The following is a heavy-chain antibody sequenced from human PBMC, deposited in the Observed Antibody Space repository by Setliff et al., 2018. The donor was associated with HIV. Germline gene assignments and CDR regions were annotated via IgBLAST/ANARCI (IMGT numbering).Heavy chain of an antibody. D-gene: IGHD4-4*01. CDR1: GGSISSGGYY. CDR2: VYYSGST. CDR3: ARMYSNYGRYYYYYMDV. V-gene: IGHV4-31*03. Sequence: TLSLTCTVSGGSISSGGYYWTWIRQHPGKGLEWIGYVYYSGSTYYNPSLKSRITISVDASKNQFSLKVSSVTAADTAVYYCARMYSNYGRYYYYYMDVWGKGTTVTVSS. J-gene: IGHJ6*03.